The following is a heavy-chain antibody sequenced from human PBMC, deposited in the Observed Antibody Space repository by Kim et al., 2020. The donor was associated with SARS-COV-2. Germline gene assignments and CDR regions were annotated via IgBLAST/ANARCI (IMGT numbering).Heavy chain of an antibody. V-gene: IGHV4-34*01. J-gene: IGHJ4*02. CDR3: ARGPYSSSWYRY. Sequence: TNNPSLKSRVTLSVDTSKNQFSLKLSSVTAADTAVYYCARGPYSSSWYRYWGQGALVTVSS. D-gene: IGHD6-13*01.